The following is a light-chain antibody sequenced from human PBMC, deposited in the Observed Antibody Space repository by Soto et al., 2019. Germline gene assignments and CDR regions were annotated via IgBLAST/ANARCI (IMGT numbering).Light chain of an antibody. CDR1: SSNIGSHY. V-gene: IGLV1-47*01. CDR3: ATWDDSLSVL. CDR2: RNN. Sequence: QSVLTQPPSASGTPGQRVTMSCSGSSSNIGSHYVYWYQQLPGTAPKVLLYRNNQRPSGVPDRFSGSKSGTSASLAISGLRSEDEADYYCATWDDSLSVLFGGGTKL. J-gene: IGLJ2*01.